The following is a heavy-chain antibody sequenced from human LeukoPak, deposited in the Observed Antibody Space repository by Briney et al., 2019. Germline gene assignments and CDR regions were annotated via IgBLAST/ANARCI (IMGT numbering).Heavy chain of an antibody. CDR3: ARELPTAPEADAFVI. CDR1: GYTFTGYY. D-gene: IGHD4-11*01. V-gene: IGHV1-2*02. CDR2: INLNSGGP. Sequence: ASVKVSCMSSGYTFTGYYMQWVRQAPRQGREWMGWINLNSGGPNYAQKLQGRVTMTRDTSLSTAYMELSRPRAAGTAVYYFARELPTAPEADAFVIWGQGTMVTVSS. J-gene: IGHJ3*02.